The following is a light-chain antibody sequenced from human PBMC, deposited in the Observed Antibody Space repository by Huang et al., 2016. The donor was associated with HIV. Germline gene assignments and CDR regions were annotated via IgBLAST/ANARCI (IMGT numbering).Light chain of an antibody. Sequence: EIVLTQSPATLSLSPGERATLSCRASQSVRSYLAWYQQKPGQAPRLLIHDASNRATGIPARFSGSGSVTDFTLTISSLEPEDFAVYYCQQRSNWVLTFGGGTKVDIK. CDR1: QSVRSY. CDR2: DAS. CDR3: QQRSNWVLT. J-gene: IGKJ4*01. V-gene: IGKV3-11*01.